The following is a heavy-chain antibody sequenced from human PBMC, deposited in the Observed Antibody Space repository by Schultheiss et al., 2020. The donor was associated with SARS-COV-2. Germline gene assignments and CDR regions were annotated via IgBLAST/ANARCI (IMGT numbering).Heavy chain of an antibody. D-gene: IGHD2-2*01. V-gene: IGHV1-18*01. CDR3: ARDGVVPAKGYNWFDP. CDR1: GGTFSSYA. J-gene: IGHJ5*02. Sequence: ASVKVSCKASGGTFSSYAISWVRQAPGQGLEWMGGFDPEDGETIYAQKFQGRVTMTTDTSTSTAYMELRSLRSDDTAVYYCARDGVVPAKGYNWFDPWGQGTLVTVSS. CDR2: FDPEDGET.